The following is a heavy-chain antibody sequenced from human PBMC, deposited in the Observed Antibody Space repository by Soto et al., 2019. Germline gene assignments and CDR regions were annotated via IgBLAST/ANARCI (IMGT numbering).Heavy chain of an antibody. CDR2: ISFDGSHK. CDR3: AKDGAPRYCSRSSCHPAGAY. Sequence: QVLLVESGGGVVQPGRSLRLSCAGSGFTFSNYGLHWVRQAPGKGLDWVSFISFDGSHKYYADSVKGRFTISRANSNNMLYLQMDSLTTEDTAVYYCAKDGAPRYCSRSSCHPAGAYWGQGTLVTVSS. D-gene: IGHD2-15*01. CDR1: GFTFSNYG. J-gene: IGHJ4*02. V-gene: IGHV3-30*18.